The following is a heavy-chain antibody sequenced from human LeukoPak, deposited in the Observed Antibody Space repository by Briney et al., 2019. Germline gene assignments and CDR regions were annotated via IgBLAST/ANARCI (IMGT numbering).Heavy chain of an antibody. J-gene: IGHJ5*02. Sequence: PGGSLRLSCIGSRFDFSHYGMHWVRQAPGKGLEWVSAISGSGGSTYYADSVKGRFTISRDNSKNTLYLQMNSLRAEDTAVYYCAREAMVRGAHNWFDPWGQGTLVTVSS. CDR1: RFDFSHYG. V-gene: IGHV3-23*01. D-gene: IGHD3-10*01. CDR3: AREAMVRGAHNWFDP. CDR2: ISGSGGST.